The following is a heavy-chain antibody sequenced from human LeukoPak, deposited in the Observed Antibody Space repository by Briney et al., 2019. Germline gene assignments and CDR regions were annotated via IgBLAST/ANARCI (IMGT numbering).Heavy chain of an antibody. J-gene: IGHJ4*02. V-gene: IGHV4-38-2*02. D-gene: IGHD1-26*01. CDR2: IYHSGST. Sequence: SETLSLTCTVSGYSISSGYYWGWIRQPPGKGLEWIGSIYHSGSTYYNPSLKSRVTISVDTSKNQFSLKLSSVTATDTAVYYCARVGSDEMGATTIDYWGQGTLVTVSS. CDR3: ARVGSDEMGATTIDY. CDR1: GYSISSGYY.